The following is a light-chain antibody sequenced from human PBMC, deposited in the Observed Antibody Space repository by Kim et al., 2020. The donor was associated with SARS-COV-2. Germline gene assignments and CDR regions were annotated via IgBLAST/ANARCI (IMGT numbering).Light chain of an antibody. V-gene: IGLV3-21*04. Sequence: APGETARITCGGNNSGSKSVHWYQQKPGQAPVLVIYYDSDRPSGIPERFSGSNSGNTATLTISRVEAGDEADYYCQVWDSSSDHRVFGGGTKLTVL. CDR1: NSGSKS. CDR3: QVWDSSSDHRV. J-gene: IGLJ3*02. CDR2: YDS.